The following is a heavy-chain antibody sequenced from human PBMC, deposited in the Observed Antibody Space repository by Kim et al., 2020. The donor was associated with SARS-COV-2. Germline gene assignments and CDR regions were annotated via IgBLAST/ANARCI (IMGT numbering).Heavy chain of an antibody. V-gene: IGHV4-31*03. CDR1: GGTISSDGYY. CDR2: IYYSGST. Sequence: SETLSLTCTLSGGTISSDGYYWTWIRQHPGKGLEWIGYIYYSGSTYYNPSLRSRLTISVDTSKTQFSLRLTSVTAADTAVYYCARYISSTCPYYYYGLD. CDR3: ARYISSTCPYYYYGLD. D-gene: IGHD2-2*01. J-gene: IGHJ6*01.